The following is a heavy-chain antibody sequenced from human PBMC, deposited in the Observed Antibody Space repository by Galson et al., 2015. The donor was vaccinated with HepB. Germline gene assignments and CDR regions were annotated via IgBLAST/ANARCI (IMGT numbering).Heavy chain of an antibody. D-gene: IGHD6-19*01. CDR3: ARDRLGSGGTTGY. J-gene: IGHJ4*02. Sequence: SLRLSCAASGFTFSSYSMNWVRQAPGKGLEWVSSISSSSSYIYYADSVKGRFTISRDNAKNSLYLQMNSLRAEDTAVYYCARDRLGSGGTTGYWGQGTLVTVSS. V-gene: IGHV3-21*01. CDR2: ISSSSSYI. CDR1: GFTFSSYS.